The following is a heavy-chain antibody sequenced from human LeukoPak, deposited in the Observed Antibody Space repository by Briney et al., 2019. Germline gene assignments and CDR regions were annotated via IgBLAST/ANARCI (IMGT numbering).Heavy chain of an antibody. CDR3: ARGFLQLTPYYFDY. V-gene: IGHV3-66*01. Sequence: PGRSLRLSCAASGFDVSINYMNWIRQSPEKGLEWVSIIHNDGSTYYADSVKGRFTVSRDNSKDTVSLQMDSLRVDDTGIYYRARGFLQLTPYYFDYWGQGALVTVSS. CDR2: IHNDGST. J-gene: IGHJ4*02. D-gene: IGHD1-1*01. CDR1: GFDVSINY.